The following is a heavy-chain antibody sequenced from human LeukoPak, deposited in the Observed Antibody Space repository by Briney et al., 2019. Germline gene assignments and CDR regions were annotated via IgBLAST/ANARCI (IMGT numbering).Heavy chain of an antibody. CDR3: ARVGYFDWLLKGYFDY. D-gene: IGHD3-9*01. CDR2: ISSSSSYI. CDR1: GGSISSYY. J-gene: IGHJ4*02. Sequence: ETLSLTCIVSGGSISSYYWTWIRQAPGKGLEWVSSISSSSSYIYYADSVKGRFTISRDNAKNSLYLQMNSLRAEDTAVYYCARVGYFDWLLKGYFDYWGQGTLVTVSS. V-gene: IGHV3-21*01.